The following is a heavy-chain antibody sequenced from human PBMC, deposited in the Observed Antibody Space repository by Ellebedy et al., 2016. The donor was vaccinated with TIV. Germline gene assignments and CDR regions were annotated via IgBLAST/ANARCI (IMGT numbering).Heavy chain of an antibody. Sequence: ASVKVSCKASGYTFTGYYMHWVRQAPGQGLEWMGWINPNSGGTNFAQKFQGRVTMTRDTSISTAYMELSRLRSDDTAVYYCARDYSSSTDFDYWGQGTLVTVSS. CDR1: GYTFTGYY. CDR2: INPNSGGT. D-gene: IGHD6-6*01. V-gene: IGHV1-2*02. CDR3: ARDYSSSTDFDY. J-gene: IGHJ4*02.